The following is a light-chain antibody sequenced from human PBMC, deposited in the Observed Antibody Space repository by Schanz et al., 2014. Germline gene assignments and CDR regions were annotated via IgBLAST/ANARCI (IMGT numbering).Light chain of an antibody. J-gene: IGLJ3*02. CDR1: SSDVGTNNY. CDR2: DVT. Sequence: SALTQPRSVSGSPGQSVTISCTGTSSDVGTNNYVSWYQQHPGKAPKLMIYDVTKRPSGVPDRFSGSKSGNTASLTISGLQAEDEADYYCCSYAGSSTWVFGGGTKLTVL. CDR3: CSYAGSSTWV. V-gene: IGLV2-11*01.